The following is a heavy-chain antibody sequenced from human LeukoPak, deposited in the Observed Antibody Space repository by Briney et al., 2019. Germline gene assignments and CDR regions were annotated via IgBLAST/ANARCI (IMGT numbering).Heavy chain of an antibody. Sequence: SETLSLTCTVSGGSISSCYWSWIRQPPGKGLEWIGYIYYSGSTNYNPSLKSRVTISVDTSKNQFSLKLSSVTAADTAVYYCARISYSSSWAPFFDPWGQGTLVTVSS. J-gene: IGHJ5*02. V-gene: IGHV4-59*08. CDR3: ARISYSSSWAPFFDP. CDR1: GGSISSCY. CDR2: IYYSGST. D-gene: IGHD6-13*01.